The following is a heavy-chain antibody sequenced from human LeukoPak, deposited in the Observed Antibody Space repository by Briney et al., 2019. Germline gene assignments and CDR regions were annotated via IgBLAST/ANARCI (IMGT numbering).Heavy chain of an antibody. CDR3: ARNDFGNPDY. J-gene: IGHJ4*02. CDR2: ISYDGSNK. V-gene: IGHV3-30*04. CDR1: GFTFSSYA. Sequence: PGGSLRLSCAASGFTFSSYAMHWVRQAPGKGLEWVAVISYDGSNKYYADSVKGRFTISRDNSKNTLYLQMNSLRAEDTAVYYCARNDFGNPDYWGQRTLVTVSS. D-gene: IGHD4-17*01.